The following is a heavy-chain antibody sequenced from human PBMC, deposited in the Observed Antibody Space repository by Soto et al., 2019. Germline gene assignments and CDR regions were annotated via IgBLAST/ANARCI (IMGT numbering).Heavy chain of an antibody. J-gene: IGHJ5*02. CDR1: GGSISSSSYY. Sequence: PSETLSLTCTVSGGSISSSSYYWGWIRQPPGKGLEWIGTIYYGGSTYYNLSLKSRVTIFIDTSKNQFSLKLSSVTAADTAVYYCARLPGLVHPWGQGTLVTVSS. V-gene: IGHV4-39*01. CDR3: ARLPGLVHP. CDR2: IYYGGST.